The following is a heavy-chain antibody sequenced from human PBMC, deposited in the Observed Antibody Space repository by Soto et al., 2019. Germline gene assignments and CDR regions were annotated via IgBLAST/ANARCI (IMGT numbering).Heavy chain of an antibody. J-gene: IGHJ6*02. CDR3: ARDHGGSTWFVGVYYFFGMDV. CDR2: ISSSGDTI. CDR1: GFIFSDYT. V-gene: IGHV3-48*02. Sequence: EVQLVESGGDLVQPGGSLRLSCTASGFIFSDYTMTWVRQAPGRGLEFVSHISSSGDTIFYAESMKGRFTVYRDNAKNSLFLQMNSLRDGDTGVYFCARDHGGSTWFVGVYYFFGMDVWGQGTAVTVSS. D-gene: IGHD6-13*01.